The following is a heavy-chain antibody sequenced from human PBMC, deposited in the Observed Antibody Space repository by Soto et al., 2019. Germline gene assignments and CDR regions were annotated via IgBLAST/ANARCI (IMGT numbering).Heavy chain of an antibody. CDR1: GGIFSPFA. D-gene: IGHD3-10*01. V-gene: IGHV3-30-3*01. Sequence: GGSLWLSCAASGGIFSPFAMHWVRQAPGKGLEWVGIISFDGTNKFYADSVKGRFTFSRDNSKRTLYLQMNSLRADDTAVYYCARDGDRGSYFFGYWGQGTLVTVSS. J-gene: IGHJ4*02. CDR3: ARDGDRGSYFFGY. CDR2: ISFDGTNK.